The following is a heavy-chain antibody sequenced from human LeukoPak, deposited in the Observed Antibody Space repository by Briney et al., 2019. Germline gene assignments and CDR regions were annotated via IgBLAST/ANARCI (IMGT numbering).Heavy chain of an antibody. CDR1: GFTFSSYW. CDR3: ARDRGWIQHDI. D-gene: IGHD5-18*01. Sequence: GGSLRLSCAASGFTFSSYWMSWVRQAPGKGLEWVANIKEDGSEKYYVDSVKGRFSISRDNAKNSLYLQMNSLRAEDTAVYYCARDRGWIQHDIWGQGTMVTVSA. CDR2: IKEDGSEK. J-gene: IGHJ3*02. V-gene: IGHV3-7*01.